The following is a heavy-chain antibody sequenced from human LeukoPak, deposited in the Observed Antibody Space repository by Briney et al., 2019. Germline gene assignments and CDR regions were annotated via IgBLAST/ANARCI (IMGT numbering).Heavy chain of an antibody. D-gene: IGHD6-13*01. V-gene: IGHV3-21*01. CDR3: ARDGKVSSSWYGVGWFDP. Sequence: GGSLRLSCAASGFTFSSYSMNWVRQAPGKGLEWVSSISSSSSYIYYADSVKGRFTISRDNAKNSPYLQMNSLRAEDTAVYYCARDGKVSSSWYGVGWFDPWGQGTLVTVSS. CDR1: GFTFSSYS. CDR2: ISSSSSYI. J-gene: IGHJ5*02.